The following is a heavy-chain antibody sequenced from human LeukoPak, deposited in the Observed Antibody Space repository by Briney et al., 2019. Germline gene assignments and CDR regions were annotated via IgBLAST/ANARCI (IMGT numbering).Heavy chain of an antibody. Sequence: PGGSLRLSCAASGFTFSSYAMRWVRRAPGKGLEWFSGLSGSGGSTYYADSVKGRFTISRDNSKNTLYLQMNTLRAEDTAVYYCATSMGHCSSTSCHAFDIWGQGTMVTASS. CDR1: GFTFSSYA. CDR2: LSGSGGST. J-gene: IGHJ3*02. V-gene: IGHV3-23*01. CDR3: ATSMGHCSSTSCHAFDI. D-gene: IGHD2-2*01.